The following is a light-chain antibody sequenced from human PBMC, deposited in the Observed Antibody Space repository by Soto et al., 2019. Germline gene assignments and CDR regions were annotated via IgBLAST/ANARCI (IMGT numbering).Light chain of an antibody. J-gene: IGLJ2*01. CDR2: TNN. V-gene: IGLV1-44*01. CDR3: AAWDDSLNGVV. Sequence: QSVLTQPPSASGTPGQRVTISCSGSSSYIGSNTVNWYQQLPGTAPKLLMYTNNQRPSGVPDRFSGSKSGTSASLAISGLQSEDEADYYCAAWDDSLNGVVFGGGTKLTVL. CDR1: SSYIGSNT.